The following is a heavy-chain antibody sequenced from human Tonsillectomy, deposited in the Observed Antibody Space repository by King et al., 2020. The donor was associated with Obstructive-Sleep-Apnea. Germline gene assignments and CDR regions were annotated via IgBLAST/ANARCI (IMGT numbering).Heavy chain of an antibody. D-gene: IGHD3-3*01. J-gene: IGHJ5*02. V-gene: IGHV3-23*04. CDR3: AKGTSGTKTYYDFWSGYYPNWFDP. CDR1: GFTFSSYA. CDR2: ISGSGGST. Sequence: VQLVESGGGLVQPGGSLRLSCAASGFTFSSYAMSWVRQAPGKGLEWVSAISGSGGSTYYADSVKGRFTISRDNSKNTLYLQMNSLRAEDTAVYYCAKGTSGTKTYYDFWSGYYPNWFDPWGQGTLVTVSS.